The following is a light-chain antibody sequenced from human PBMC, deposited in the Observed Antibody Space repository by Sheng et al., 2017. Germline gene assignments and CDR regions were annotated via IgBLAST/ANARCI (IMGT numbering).Light chain of an antibody. CDR2: DAS. J-gene: IGKJ4*01. Sequence: EIVLTQSPATLSLSPGERATLSCRASQSVSSYLAWYQQKPGQAPRLLIYDASNRATGIPVRFSGSGSGTDFTLTISRLEPEDFAVYYCQQYGSSLTFGGGTKVEIK. CDR3: QQYGSSLT. CDR1: QSVSSY. V-gene: IGKV3-20*01.